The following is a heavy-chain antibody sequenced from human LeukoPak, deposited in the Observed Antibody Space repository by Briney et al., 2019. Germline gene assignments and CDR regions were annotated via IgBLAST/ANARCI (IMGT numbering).Heavy chain of an antibody. CDR3: AKDSKRWKTYYYEAGSYYFDY. CDR2: ISGSGDST. Sequence: GGSLRLSCVASGFTFSSYGMSWVRQAPGKGLEWVSLISGSGDSTYYADSVKGRFTISRDNSKNTLYLQMNSLRPEDTAVYYCAKDSKRWKTYYYEAGSYYFDYWGQGTRVTVSS. V-gene: IGHV3-23*01. J-gene: IGHJ4*02. CDR1: GFTFSSYG. D-gene: IGHD3-10*01.